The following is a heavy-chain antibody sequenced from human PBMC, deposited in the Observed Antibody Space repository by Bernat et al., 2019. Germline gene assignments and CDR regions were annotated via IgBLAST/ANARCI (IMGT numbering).Heavy chain of an antibody. CDR1: GVSITTSNW. CDR2: IYHSGST. D-gene: IGHD3-16*01. Sequence: QVHLQESGPGLVKPSWTLSLTCAVSGVSITTSNWWTWVRQPPGQGLEWSGEIYHSGSTNYNPSLKSRVTISVDKSKNQLSLKLNSVTAADTAVYYCAKCGGLVADDYWGQGTLVTVSS. J-gene: IGHJ4*02. CDR3: AKCGGLVADDY. V-gene: IGHV4-4*02.